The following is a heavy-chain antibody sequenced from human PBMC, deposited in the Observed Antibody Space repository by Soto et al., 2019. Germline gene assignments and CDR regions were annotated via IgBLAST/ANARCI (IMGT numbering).Heavy chain of an antibody. CDR2: ISAYNGNT. Sequence: QVQLVQSGAEVKKPGASVKVSCKASGYTFTSYGISWVRQAPGQGLEWMGWISAYNGNTNYAQKLQGRVTMTTDTSTSTAYMELRSLRSDDTAVYYCARDRHHIVATIFRNWFDPWGQGTLVTVSS. D-gene: IGHD3-10*02. CDR3: ARDRHHIVATIFRNWFDP. V-gene: IGHV1-18*01. J-gene: IGHJ5*02. CDR1: GYTFTSYG.